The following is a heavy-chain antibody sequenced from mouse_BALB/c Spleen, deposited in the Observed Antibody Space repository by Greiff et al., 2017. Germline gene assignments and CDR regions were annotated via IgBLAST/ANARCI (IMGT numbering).Heavy chain of an antibody. Sequence: EVKLEESGGGLVKPGGSLKLSCAASGFTFSDYYMYWVRQTPEKRLEWVATISDGGSYTYYPDSVKGRFTISRDNAKNNLYLQMSSLKSEDTAMYYCARDMGDYDDYAMDYWGQGTSVTVSS. CDR1: GFTFSDYY. CDR2: ISDGGSYT. D-gene: IGHD2-4*01. CDR3: ARDMGDYDDYAMDY. V-gene: IGHV5-4*02. J-gene: IGHJ4*01.